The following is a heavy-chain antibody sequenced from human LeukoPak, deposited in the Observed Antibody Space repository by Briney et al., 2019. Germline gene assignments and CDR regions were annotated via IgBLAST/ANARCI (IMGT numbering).Heavy chain of an antibody. CDR2: IYYSGST. J-gene: IGHJ4*02. D-gene: IGHD6-13*01. CDR1: GGSISSSSYY. V-gene: IGHV4-39*07. Sequence: PSETLSLTCTVSGGSISSSSYYWGWIRQPPGKGLEWIGSIYYSGSTYYNPSLKSRVTISVDTSKNQFSLKLSSVTAADTAVYYCARDLTGIAAAGVFDYWGQGTLVTVSS. CDR3: ARDLTGIAAAGVFDY.